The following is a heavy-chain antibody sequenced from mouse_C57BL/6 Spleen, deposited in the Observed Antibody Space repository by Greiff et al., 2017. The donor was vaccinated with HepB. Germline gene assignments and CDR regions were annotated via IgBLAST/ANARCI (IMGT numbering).Heavy chain of an antibody. J-gene: IGHJ3*01. CDR2: IWSGGST. D-gene: IGHD2-4*01. CDR1: GFSLTSYG. Sequence: VQLQQSGPGLVQPSQSLSITCTVSGFSLTSYGVHWVRQSPGKGLEWLGVIWSGGSTDYNAAFISRLSISKDNATSQDFFKMNSLQADDTAIYYCARPGPYDYDGGFAYWGQGTLVTVSA. CDR3: ARPGPYDYDGGFAY. V-gene: IGHV2-2*01.